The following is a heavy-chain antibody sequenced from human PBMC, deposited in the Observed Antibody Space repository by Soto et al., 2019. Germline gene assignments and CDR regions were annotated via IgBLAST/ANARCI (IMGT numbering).Heavy chain of an antibody. CDR3: AKVADYRKSTDDY. CDR1: GFTFSSCG. V-gene: IGHV3-30*18. Sequence: GGSLRLSCAASGFTFSSCGMHWVRQAPGKGLEWVAVISYDGSNKYYADSVKGRFTISRDNSKNTLYLQMNSLRAEDTAVYYCAKVADYRKSTDDYWGQGTLVTVSS. J-gene: IGHJ4*02. CDR2: ISYDGSNK. D-gene: IGHD4-4*01.